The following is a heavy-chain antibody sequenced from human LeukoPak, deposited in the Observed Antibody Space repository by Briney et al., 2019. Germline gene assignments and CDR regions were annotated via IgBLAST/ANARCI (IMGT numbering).Heavy chain of an antibody. Sequence: ASVKVSCKASGYTFTSYYMHWVRQAPGQGLEWMGIINPSGGSTSYAQKFQGRVTMTRDTSTSTVYMELSSLRSEDTAVYYCARCGVTGTHTGSWFDPWGQGTLVTVSS. D-gene: IGHD1-7*01. V-gene: IGHV1-46*01. J-gene: IGHJ5*02. CDR2: INPSGGST. CDR3: ARCGVTGTHTGSWFDP. CDR1: GYTFTSYY.